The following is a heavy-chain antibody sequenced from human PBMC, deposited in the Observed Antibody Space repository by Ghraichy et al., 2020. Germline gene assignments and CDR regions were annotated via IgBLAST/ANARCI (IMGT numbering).Heavy chain of an antibody. Sequence: GGSLRLSCAASGFTFSSYGMHWVRQAPGKGLEWVAVIWYDGSKKYYGESVKGRFTISRDNSKNTLYLQMNSLRAEDTAVYYCARGLPDDDGDYGYGYWGQGTLVTVSS. J-gene: IGHJ4*02. CDR2: IWYDGSKK. V-gene: IGHV3-33*01. CDR1: GFTFSSYG. D-gene: IGHD4-17*01. CDR3: ARGLPDDDGDYGYGY.